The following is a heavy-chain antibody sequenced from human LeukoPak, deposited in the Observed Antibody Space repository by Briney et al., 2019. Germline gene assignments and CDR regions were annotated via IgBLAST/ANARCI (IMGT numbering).Heavy chain of an antibody. V-gene: IGHV3-30*04. CDR1: GFIFSSYA. Sequence: GGSLRLSCAASGFIFSSYAMRWVRQAPGKGLEWVAVISYDGGNKNYADSVKGRFTISRDNSKNTLFLQMNSLRADDTAVYYCARDGRAIAVAGTRGYYFDYWGQGTLVTVSS. J-gene: IGHJ4*02. D-gene: IGHD6-19*01. CDR2: ISYDGGNK. CDR3: ARDGRAIAVAGTRGYYFDY.